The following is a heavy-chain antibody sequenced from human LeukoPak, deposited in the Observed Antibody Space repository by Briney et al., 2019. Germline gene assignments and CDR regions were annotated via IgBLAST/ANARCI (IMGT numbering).Heavy chain of an antibody. CDR2: ISYDGSNK. D-gene: IGHD5-18*01. CDR3: AKDGSYSYEMVY. Sequence: GRSLRLSCAASGFTFSSYGMHWVRQAPGKGLEWVAVISYDGSNKYYADSVKGRFAISRDNSKNTLYLQMNSLRAEDTAVYYCAKDGSYSYEMVYWGQGTLVTVSS. CDR1: GFTFSSYG. J-gene: IGHJ4*02. V-gene: IGHV3-30*18.